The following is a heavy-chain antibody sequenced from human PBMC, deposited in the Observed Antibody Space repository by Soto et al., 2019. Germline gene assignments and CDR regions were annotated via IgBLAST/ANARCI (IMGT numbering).Heavy chain of an antibody. Sequence: GASVKVSCKASGYTLTGYYMQWVRQAPGQGLEWMGWINPNSGGTNYAQKFQGWVTMTRDTSISTAYMELSRLRSAVTSVYYCARADSSGYFSYWGQGTLVTVSS. CDR2: INPNSGGT. CDR3: ARADSSGYFSY. D-gene: IGHD3-22*01. V-gene: IGHV1-2*04. CDR1: GYTLTGYY. J-gene: IGHJ4*02.